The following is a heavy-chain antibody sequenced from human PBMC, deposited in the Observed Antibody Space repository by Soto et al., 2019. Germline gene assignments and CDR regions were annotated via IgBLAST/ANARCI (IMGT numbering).Heavy chain of an antibody. Sequence: EVQLVESGGGLLQPGRSLRLSCAASGFTFDDYAMHWVRQAPGKGLEWVSRISWNSGITDYADSVKGRFTISRDNAKNSLYLQMNSLRTEDTALYYCAKATSTGTSGHFDYWGQGTLVTVSS. CDR1: GFTFDDYA. D-gene: IGHD1-1*01. J-gene: IGHJ4*02. V-gene: IGHV3-9*01. CDR3: AKATSTGTSGHFDY. CDR2: ISWNSGIT.